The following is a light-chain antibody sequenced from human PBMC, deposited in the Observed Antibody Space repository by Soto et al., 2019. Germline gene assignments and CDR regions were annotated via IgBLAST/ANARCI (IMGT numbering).Light chain of an antibody. V-gene: IGLV2-14*01. J-gene: IGLJ1*01. CDR1: SSDVGGYNY. CDR3: SSYTSISTLDYV. Sequence: QSVLTQPASVSGSPGQSITISCTGTSSDVGGYNYVSWYQQHPGKAPKLMIYEVSNRPSGVSNRFSGSKSGNTASLTISGLQAEDDADYYCSSYTSISTLDYVFGTGTKVTVL. CDR2: EVS.